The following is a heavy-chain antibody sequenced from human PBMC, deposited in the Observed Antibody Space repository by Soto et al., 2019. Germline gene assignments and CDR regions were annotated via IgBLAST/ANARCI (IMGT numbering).Heavy chain of an antibody. CDR2: IIPIFGTA. CDR3: ARSLRYYDFWSGPYYYGMDV. CDR1: GGTFSSYA. V-gene: IGHV1-69*13. Sequence: SVKVSCKASGGTFSSYAISWVRQAPGQGLEWMGGIIPIFGTANYAQKFQGRVTITADESTSTAYMELSSLRSEDTAVYYCARSLRYYDFWSGPYYYGMDVWGQGTTVTVSS. J-gene: IGHJ6*02. D-gene: IGHD3-3*01.